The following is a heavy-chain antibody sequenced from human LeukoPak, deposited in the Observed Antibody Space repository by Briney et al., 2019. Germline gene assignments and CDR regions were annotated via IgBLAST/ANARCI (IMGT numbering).Heavy chain of an antibody. V-gene: IGHV1-2*02. CDR2: INPNNGDT. D-gene: IGHD3-9*01. CDR3: AREGGYDILTGYQDY. CDR1: GYIFTTYF. J-gene: IGHJ4*02. Sequence: GASVKVSCKASGYIFTTYFIHWVRQAPGQGLEWMGWINPNNGDTNYVQKFQDRVTMTRDKSISTAYMELTRLRSDDTAVYYCAREGGYDILTGYQDYWGQGTLVTVSS.